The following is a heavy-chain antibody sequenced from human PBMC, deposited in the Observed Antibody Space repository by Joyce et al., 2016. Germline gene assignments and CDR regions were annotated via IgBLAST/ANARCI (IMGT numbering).Heavy chain of an antibody. D-gene: IGHD6-13*01. CDR1: GYTFSSHS. J-gene: IGHJ4*02. Sequence: QVQLEQSGDQLKTPGASVTISCKASGYTFSSHSLTWVRQAPGEGLEWMGWISIYNGDTDFSRHPRDRLSLTRDTTTNTAFLELRNLTFDDTALYFCVRHANVWYHFDIWGQGSRVAVSS. V-gene: IGHV1-18*04. CDR2: ISIYNGDT. CDR3: VRHANVWYHFDI.